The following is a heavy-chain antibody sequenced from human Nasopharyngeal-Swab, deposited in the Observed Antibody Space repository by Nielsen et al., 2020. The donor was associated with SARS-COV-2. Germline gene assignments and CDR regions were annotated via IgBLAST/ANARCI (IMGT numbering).Heavy chain of an antibody. D-gene: IGHD3-16*01. Sequence: GGSLRLSCAASGSTLRNYWIHWVRHTPGKGLRWVSRINTDARRTSYADSVKGRFTTSRDNAKNTVYLQMNSLRGEDTAVYYCTRVDVHDAFDMWGQGTMVTVSS. CDR2: INTDARRT. J-gene: IGHJ3*02. CDR1: GSTLRNYW. V-gene: IGHV3-74*01. CDR3: TRVDVHDAFDM.